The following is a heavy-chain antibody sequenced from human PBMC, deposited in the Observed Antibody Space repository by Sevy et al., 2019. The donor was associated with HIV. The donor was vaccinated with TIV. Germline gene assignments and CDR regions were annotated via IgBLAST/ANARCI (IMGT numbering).Heavy chain of an antibody. CDR1: GFTFSDYA. V-gene: IGHV3-30*03. Sequence: GGSLRFSCAASGFTFSDYAMHWVRQAPGKGLEWLSYISYDERDIYYLDSVRGRFSVSRDISKRTLFLQMNDLRPEDTAVYYCARRDVNHQYLMDYWGQGILVTVSS. D-gene: IGHD2-8*01. J-gene: IGHJ4*02. CDR2: ISYDERDI. CDR3: ARRDVNHQYLMDY.